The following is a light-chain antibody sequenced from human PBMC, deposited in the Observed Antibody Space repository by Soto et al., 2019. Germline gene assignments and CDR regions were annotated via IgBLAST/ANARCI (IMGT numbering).Light chain of an antibody. CDR3: QQYYYSHRT. J-gene: IGKJ1*01. Sequence: ELVLTQSPGTLSLSPGDRATLSCRASLSLPSRSLAWYQQRPGQAPRVLISAASTRAADIPARFSGSGSGKDVTRTMNRLEPDDFAGSYCQQYYYSHRTFGQGTKVEVK. CDR1: LSLPSRS. CDR2: AAS. V-gene: IGKV3-20*01.